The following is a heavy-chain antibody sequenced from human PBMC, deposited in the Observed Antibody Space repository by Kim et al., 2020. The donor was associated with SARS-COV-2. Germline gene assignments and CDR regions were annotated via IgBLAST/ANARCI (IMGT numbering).Heavy chain of an antibody. J-gene: IGHJ3*02. D-gene: IGHD2-2*01. V-gene: IGHV3-21*01. CDR3: ARALVVPLAFDI. Sequence: YSATSVKGRFTITRDNAKNSLYLQMNSLGDEDTAVYYCARALVVPLAFDIWGQGTMVTVSS.